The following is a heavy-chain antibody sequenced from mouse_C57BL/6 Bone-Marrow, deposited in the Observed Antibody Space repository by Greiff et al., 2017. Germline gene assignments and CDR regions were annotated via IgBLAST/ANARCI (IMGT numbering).Heavy chain of an antibody. CDR3: ARGGGSGTGFAC. D-gene: IGHD3-2*02. V-gene: IGHV1-50*01. Sequence: QVQLQQPGAELVKPGASVKLSCKASGYTFTSYWMQWVKQRPGQGLEWIGEIDPSDSYTNYNQKFKGKATLTVDTSSSTAYMQLSSLTSEDSAVYDCARGGGSGTGFACWGQGTLVTVSA. J-gene: IGHJ3*01. CDR2: IDPSDSYT. CDR1: GYTFTSYW.